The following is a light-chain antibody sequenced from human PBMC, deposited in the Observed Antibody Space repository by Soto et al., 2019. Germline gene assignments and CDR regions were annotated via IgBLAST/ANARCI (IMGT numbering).Light chain of an antibody. CDR2: GAS. Sequence: EIVMTQSPGTLSLSAGYSATITCLASQSVSNNYLAWYQQKPGQAPRLLIYGASNRAAGIPGRFSGSGSGTDFTLTISRQEPEYFAVYYCQQNGSPGTFGQGTKVDIK. J-gene: IGKJ1*01. CDR1: QSVSNNY. V-gene: IGKV3-20*01. CDR3: QQNGSPGT.